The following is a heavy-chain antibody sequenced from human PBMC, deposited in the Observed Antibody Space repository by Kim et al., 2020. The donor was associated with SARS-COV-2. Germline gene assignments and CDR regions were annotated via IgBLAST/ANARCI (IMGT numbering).Heavy chain of an antibody. D-gene: IGHD2-21*02. J-gene: IGHJ5*02. CDR3: ARAPRGGDYWFDP. Sequence: YADSVKGRFTITRDNSKNTLYLQMNSLRAEDTAVYYCARAPRGGDYWFDPWGQGTLVTVSS. V-gene: IGHV3-30*01.